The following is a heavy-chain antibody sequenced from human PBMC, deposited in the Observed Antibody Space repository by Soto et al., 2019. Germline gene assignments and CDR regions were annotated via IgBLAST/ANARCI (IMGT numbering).Heavy chain of an antibody. CDR1: EFTFSSSW. CDR3: ARLYSYGKPFDY. D-gene: IGHD3-16*01. Sequence: EVQLVESGGGLVQPGGSLRLSFAASEFTFSSSWIHWFRQAPGKGLVWFSNINSDGSSTTYADSVKGRFTISRDNAKNTLYLQMNSLRAEDTAVYYCARLYSYGKPFDYWGQGTLVTVSS. V-gene: IGHV3-74*01. CDR2: INSDGSST. J-gene: IGHJ4*02.